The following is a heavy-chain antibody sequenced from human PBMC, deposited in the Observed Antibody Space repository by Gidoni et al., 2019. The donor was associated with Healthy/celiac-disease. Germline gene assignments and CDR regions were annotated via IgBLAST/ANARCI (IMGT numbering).Heavy chain of an antibody. CDR1: GYTFTSYY. Sequence: QVQLVQSGAEVKKPGASVKVSCKASGYTFTSYYMRWVRQAPGQGLEWMGIINPSGGSTSYAQKFQGRVTMTRDTSTSTVYMELSSLRSEDTAVYYCAREGASVLGATYFDYWGQGTLVTVSS. CDR3: AREGASVLGATYFDY. V-gene: IGHV1-46*01. D-gene: IGHD1-26*01. J-gene: IGHJ4*02. CDR2: INPSGGST.